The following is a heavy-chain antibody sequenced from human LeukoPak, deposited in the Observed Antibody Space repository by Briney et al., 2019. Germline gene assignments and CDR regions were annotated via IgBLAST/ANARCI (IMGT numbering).Heavy chain of an antibody. D-gene: IGHD1-1*01. CDR3: ARDSSDAYNPEPGY. CDR2: ISGMSSTI. J-gene: IGHJ4*02. Sequence: GGSLRLSCAASGFTFRSYSMNWVRQAPGKGLEWVSFISGMSSTIYYSDSVKGRFTISRDNAKNSVYLQMNSLRDEDTAVYYCARDSSDAYNPEPGYWGQGTLVTVSS. CDR1: GFTFRSYS. V-gene: IGHV3-48*02.